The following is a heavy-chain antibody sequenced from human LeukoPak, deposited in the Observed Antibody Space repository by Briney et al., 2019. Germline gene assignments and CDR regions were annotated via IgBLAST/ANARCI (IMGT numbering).Heavy chain of an antibody. V-gene: IGHV3-7*01. J-gene: IGHJ4*02. CDR2: INLDGSEK. Sequence: PAGSLRLSCEASGFNLNTKWMTWVRQAPGKGLEWVANINLDGSEKYYVDSVKGRFTISRDNAENSLYLEMTGLMVEDTAVYYCADPPSDYWGQGALVAVSS. CDR1: GFNLNTKW. CDR3: ADPPSDY.